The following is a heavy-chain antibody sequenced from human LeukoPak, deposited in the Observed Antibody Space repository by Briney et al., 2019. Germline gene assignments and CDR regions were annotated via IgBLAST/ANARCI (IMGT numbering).Heavy chain of an antibody. CDR3: TRGVVPATRAYFFSDY. CDR2: INHNGNT. CDR1: GGSISTSSYY. V-gene: IGHV4-39*07. D-gene: IGHD2-15*01. Sequence: SETLSLTCTVSGGSISTSSYYWGWIRQPPGKGLEWIGEINHNGNTNYNPSLKSRVTISVDTSKNQFSLKLSSVTAADTAVFSCTRGVVPATRAYFFSDYWGQGTLVTVSS. J-gene: IGHJ4*02.